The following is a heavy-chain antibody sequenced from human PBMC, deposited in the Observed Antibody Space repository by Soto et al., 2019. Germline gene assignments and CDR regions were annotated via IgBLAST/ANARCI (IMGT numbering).Heavy chain of an antibody. V-gene: IGHV4-59*01. CDR3: ARENYDSSGYYTWHYYGMDV. Sequence: PSETLSLTCTVSGASISSYYWSWIRQPPGKGLEWIGYIYYSGSTNYNPSLKSRVTISVDTSKNQFSLKLSSVTAADTAVYYCARENYDSSGYYTWHYYGMDVWGQGTTVTVSS. D-gene: IGHD3-22*01. CDR2: IYYSGST. J-gene: IGHJ6*02. CDR1: GASISSYY.